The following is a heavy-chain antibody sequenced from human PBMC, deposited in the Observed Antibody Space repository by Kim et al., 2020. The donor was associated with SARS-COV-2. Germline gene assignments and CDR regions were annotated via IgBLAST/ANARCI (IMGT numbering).Heavy chain of an antibody. Sequence: QKFQGRVTMTEDTSTDTAYMELSSLRSEDTAVYYCATDTTLWFGTYGMDVWGQGTTVTVSS. CDR3: ATDTTLWFGTYGMDV. V-gene: IGHV1-24*01. J-gene: IGHJ6*02. D-gene: IGHD3-10*01.